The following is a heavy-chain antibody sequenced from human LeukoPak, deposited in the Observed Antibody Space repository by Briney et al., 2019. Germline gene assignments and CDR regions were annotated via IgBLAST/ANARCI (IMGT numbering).Heavy chain of an antibody. CDR1: GGSISSYY. J-gene: IGHJ3*02. D-gene: IGHD4-17*01. V-gene: IGHV4-59*01. Sequence: SETLSLTCTVSGGSISSYYWSWIRQPPGKGLEWIGYIYYSGSTNYNPSLKSRVTISVDTSKNQFSLKLSSVTAADTAVYYCARSDYEEAFDIWGQGTMVTVSS. CDR2: IYYSGST. CDR3: ARSDYEEAFDI.